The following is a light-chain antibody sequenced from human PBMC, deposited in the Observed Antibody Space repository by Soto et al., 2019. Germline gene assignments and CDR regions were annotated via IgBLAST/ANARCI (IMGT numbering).Light chain of an antibody. CDR3: RSYTSSSTPYV. CDR2: DVS. CDR1: SSDVGGYNY. Sequence: QSALTQPASVSGSPGQSITISCTGTSSDVGGYNYVSWFQQHPGKAPKLIIYDVSDRPSGVSTRFSGYKSGNTASLTISGLQAEDEADYFCRSYTSSSTPYVFGTGTKVTVL. V-gene: IGLV2-14*01. J-gene: IGLJ1*01.